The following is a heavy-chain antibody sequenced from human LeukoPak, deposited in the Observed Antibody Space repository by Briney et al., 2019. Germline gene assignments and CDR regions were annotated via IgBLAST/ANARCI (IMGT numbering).Heavy chain of an antibody. J-gene: IGHJ1*01. D-gene: IGHD3-22*01. CDR2: IYGGCST. Sequence: GGSLRPSRAGSGFAVSNNYMSWVRQAPGKGLEWVSIIYGGCSTYYADSVNGPFTTSRNNSKNTLFLQMNSLRTEDTAVYYCARAYDSSGYWPEYFQHWGQG. CDR3: ARAYDSSGYWPEYFQH. V-gene: IGHV3-53*04. CDR1: GFAVSNNY.